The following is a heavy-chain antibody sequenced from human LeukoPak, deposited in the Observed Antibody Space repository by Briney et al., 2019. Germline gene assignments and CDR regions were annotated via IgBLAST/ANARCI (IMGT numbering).Heavy chain of an antibody. D-gene: IGHD2-2*01. CDR3: ARDVGDIVTVPSAISVP. Sequence: ASVKVSCKASGYTFSSYGISWVRQAPGQGLECMGWISAYNGNTNYAQMVQGGVTMTTDTSTSTAYMEVRSLRSDDTAMYYCARDVGDIVTVPSAISVPWGQGTLVTVSS. CDR1: GYTFSSYG. V-gene: IGHV1-18*01. CDR2: ISAYNGNT. J-gene: IGHJ5*02.